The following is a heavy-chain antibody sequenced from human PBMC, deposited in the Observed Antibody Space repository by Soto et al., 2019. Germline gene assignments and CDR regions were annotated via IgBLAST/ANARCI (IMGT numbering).Heavy chain of an antibody. J-gene: IGHJ4*02. CDR2: VSTDGGNT. Sequence: EVQLLESGGGLVQPGGSLRLSCAASGFTFSNYAITWVRQAPGKELDWISSVSTDGGNTYYADSVKGRFTHSRDNSKNTLYLQMNSLRVDDTATYCCARGWQQLRHWGQGALVTVSS. D-gene: IGHD6-13*01. CDR1: GFTFSNYA. CDR3: ARGWQQLRH. V-gene: IGHV3-23*01.